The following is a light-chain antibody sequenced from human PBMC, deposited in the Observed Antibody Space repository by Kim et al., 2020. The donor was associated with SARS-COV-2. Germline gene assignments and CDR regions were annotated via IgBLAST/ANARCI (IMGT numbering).Light chain of an antibody. CDR3: QQYGSPPRT. CDR2: GAS. CDR1: ENITSNY. J-gene: IGKJ1*01. Sequence: PGIRATLSCRASENITSNYLAWYRQNPGQPPRLLIYGASSRAPGIPDRFSGSGSGTDFTLTISRLEPEDFAVYYCQQYGSPPRTFGQGTKVDIK. V-gene: IGKV3-20*01.